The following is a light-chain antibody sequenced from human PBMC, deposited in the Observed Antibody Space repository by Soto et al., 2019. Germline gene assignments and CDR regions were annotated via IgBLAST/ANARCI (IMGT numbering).Light chain of an antibody. CDR2: AAS. Sequence: AIQMTQSPSSLSASVGDRVTITCRASQGIRNDLGWYQQKPGKAPKLLIYAASSLQSGVPSRFSGSGSGTDFTLTISSLQTDDFETYYCLQDYNYPWKFGQWTKVEIK. CDR3: LQDYNYPWK. CDR1: QGIRND. J-gene: IGKJ1*01. V-gene: IGKV1-6*01.